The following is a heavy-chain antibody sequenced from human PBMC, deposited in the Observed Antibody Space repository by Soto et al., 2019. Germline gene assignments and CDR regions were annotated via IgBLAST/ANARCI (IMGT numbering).Heavy chain of an antibody. J-gene: IGHJ4*02. CDR3: ARVGPYYYDSSGYTYYFDY. CDR2: ISSSGSTI. CDR1: GFTFSDYY. D-gene: IGHD3-22*01. V-gene: IGHV3-11*01. Sequence: GGSQRLSCAASGFTFSDYYRSWIRQAPGKGLEWVSYISSSGSTIYYADSVKGRFTISRDNAKNSLYLQMNSLRAEDTAMYYCARVGPYYYDSSGYTYYFDYWGQGTLVTVSS.